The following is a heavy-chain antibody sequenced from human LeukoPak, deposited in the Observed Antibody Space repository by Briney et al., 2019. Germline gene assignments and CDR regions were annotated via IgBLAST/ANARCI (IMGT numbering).Heavy chain of an antibody. D-gene: IGHD3-22*01. J-gene: IGHJ3*02. V-gene: IGHV4-34*01. CDR2: INHSGST. CDR3: ARAPITMIVVAXAFDI. Sequence: KPSETLSLTCAVYGGSFSGYYWSWIRQPPGKGLEWIGEINHSGSTNYNPSLKSRVTISVDTSKNQFSLKLSSVTAADTAVYYCARAPITMIVVAXAFDIWGQGTMVTVSS. CDR1: GGSFSGYY.